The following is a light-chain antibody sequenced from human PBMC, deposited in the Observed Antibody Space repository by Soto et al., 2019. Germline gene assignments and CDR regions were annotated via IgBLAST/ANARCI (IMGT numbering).Light chain of an antibody. CDR3: HVWDSSSDHVV. Sequence: SYELTQSPSVSVAPGKTARITCGGNNIGSKSVHWYQQKPGQAPVLVIYYDSDRPLGIPERFSGSNSGNTATLTISRVEAGDEADYYCHVWDSSSDHVVFGGGTKVTVL. V-gene: IGLV3-21*04. CDR2: YDS. CDR1: NIGSKS. J-gene: IGLJ2*01.